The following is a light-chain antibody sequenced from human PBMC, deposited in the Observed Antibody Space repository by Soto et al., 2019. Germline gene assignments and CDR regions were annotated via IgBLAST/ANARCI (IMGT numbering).Light chain of an antibody. J-gene: IGKJ4*01. V-gene: IGKV3-11*01. CDR3: QERSNWPPLT. CDR2: DAS. CDR1: QSVSSY. Sequence: EIVLTQSPATLSLSPGERATLSCRASQSVSSYLAWYQQKPGQAPRLLIYDASNRATGIPARFSGSGFGTGFTLTYSSLEPEDFAVYYWQERSNWPPLTFGGGTKVEIK.